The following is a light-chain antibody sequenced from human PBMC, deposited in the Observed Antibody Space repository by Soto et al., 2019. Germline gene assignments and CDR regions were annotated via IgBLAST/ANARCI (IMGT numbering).Light chain of an antibody. Sequence: EIVLTQSPATLSLSPGERATPSCRASQSVSNYLGWYQQKSGQAPRLLISDVSKRATGIPARFSGSGSETDFTLTISSLEPEDFAVYYCQHRVNWPTFGGGTKVEIK. CDR2: DVS. CDR3: QHRVNWPT. J-gene: IGKJ4*01. V-gene: IGKV3-11*01. CDR1: QSVSNY.